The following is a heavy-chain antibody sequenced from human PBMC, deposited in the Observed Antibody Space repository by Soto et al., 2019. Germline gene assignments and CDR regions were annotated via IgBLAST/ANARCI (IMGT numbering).Heavy chain of an antibody. Sequence: SVKVFCKASGFTFTTSAVQCVRQARGQRFAWIGWIVVGSGSTNFAQKFHERVTITRDMSTNTVYMELSSLTSEDTAVYYCAGLGSTAAHLWGQGTLVTVSS. CDR1: GFTFTTSA. CDR3: AGLGSTAAHL. D-gene: IGHD2-2*01. V-gene: IGHV1-58*01. J-gene: IGHJ5*02. CDR2: IVVGSGST.